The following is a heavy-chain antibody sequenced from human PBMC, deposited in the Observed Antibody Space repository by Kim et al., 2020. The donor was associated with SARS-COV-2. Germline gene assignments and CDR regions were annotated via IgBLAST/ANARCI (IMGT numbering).Heavy chain of an antibody. Sequence: GGSLRLSCAASGFTFSSYAMSWVRQAPGKGLEWVSAISGSGGSTYNADSVKGRFTISRDNSKNTLYMQMNILRAEDTAVYYCAKLAESGSYLDYWGQGTLVTVSS. J-gene: IGHJ4*02. D-gene: IGHD1-26*01. CDR3: AKLAESGSYLDY. V-gene: IGHV3-23*01. CDR1: GFTFSSYA. CDR2: ISGSGGST.